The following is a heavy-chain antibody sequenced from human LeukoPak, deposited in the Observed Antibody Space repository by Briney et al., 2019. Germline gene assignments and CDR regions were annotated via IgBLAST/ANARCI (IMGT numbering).Heavy chain of an antibody. V-gene: IGHV3-21*01. CDR3: ARVTVTTFCYYYGMDV. CDR1: GFTFSSYS. Sequence: GGSLRLSCAASGFTFSSYSMNWVRQAPGKGLEWVSSISSSSSYIYYADSVKGRFTISRDNAKNSLYLQMNSLRAEDTAVYYCARVTVTTFCYYYGMDVWGQGTTVTVSS. D-gene: IGHD4-17*01. J-gene: IGHJ6*02. CDR2: ISSSSSYI.